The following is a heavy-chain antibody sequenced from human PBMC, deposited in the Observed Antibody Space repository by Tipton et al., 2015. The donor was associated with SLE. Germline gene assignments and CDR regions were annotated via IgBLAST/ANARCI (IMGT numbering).Heavy chain of an antibody. D-gene: IGHD3-16*01. CDR1: GFTFSSYG. Sequence: RSLRLSCAASGFTFSSYGMHWVRQAPGKGLEWVAFIRYDGSNKYYADSVKGRFTISRDNSKNTLYLQMNSLRAEDTAVYYCARGRASWGSSYGYFDYWGQGTLVTVSS. V-gene: IGHV3-33*01. CDR3: ARGRASWGSSYGYFDY. CDR2: IRYDGSNK. J-gene: IGHJ4*02.